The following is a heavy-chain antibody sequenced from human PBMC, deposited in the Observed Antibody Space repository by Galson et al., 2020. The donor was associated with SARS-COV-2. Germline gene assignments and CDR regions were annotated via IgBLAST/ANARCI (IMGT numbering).Heavy chain of an antibody. CDR1: GGSISSYY. J-gene: IGHJ4*02. CDR2: IYYSGST. Sequence: ASETLSLTCTVSGGSISSYYWSWIRQPPGKGLEWIGYIYYSGSTNYNPSLKSRVTISVDTSKNQFSLKLSSVTAAVTAVYYCARGFDYWGQGTLVTVSS. CDR3: ARGFDY. V-gene: IGHV4-59*01.